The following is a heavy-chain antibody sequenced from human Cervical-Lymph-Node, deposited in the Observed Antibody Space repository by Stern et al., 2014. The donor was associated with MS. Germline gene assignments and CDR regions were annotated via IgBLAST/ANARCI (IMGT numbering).Heavy chain of an antibody. V-gene: IGHV3-33*01. CDR3: ATSTASDAFDI. D-gene: IGHD2/OR15-2a*01. CDR1: GLTFSTSV. J-gene: IGHJ3*02. CDR2: LWNDGSKD. Sequence: GHLVESGGGVVQPGRSLRLSCVASGLTFSTSVMHWVRQAPGKGLEWVAVLWNDGSKDHFTESVKGRFSTSRDTAKNTLHLQMSSLRAEDTAVYFCATSTASDAFDIWGQGTLVTVSS.